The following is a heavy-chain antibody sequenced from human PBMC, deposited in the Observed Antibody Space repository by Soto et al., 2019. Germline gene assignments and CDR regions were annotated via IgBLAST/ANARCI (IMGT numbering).Heavy chain of an antibody. J-gene: IGHJ6*02. CDR2: IYYSGST. D-gene: IGHD3-3*01. Sequence: PSETLSLTCTVSGGSISSSSYYWGWIRQPPGKGLEWIGSIYYSGSTYYNPSLKSRVTISVDTSKNQFPLKLSSVTAADTAVYYCASGGTRITIFGVGKNYGMDVWGQGTTVT. V-gene: IGHV4-39*01. CDR1: GGSISSSSYY. CDR3: ASGGTRITIFGVGKNYGMDV.